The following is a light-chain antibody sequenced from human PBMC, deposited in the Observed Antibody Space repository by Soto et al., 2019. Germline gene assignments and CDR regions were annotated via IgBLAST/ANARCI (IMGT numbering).Light chain of an antibody. Sequence: QSVLTQPASVSGSPGQSITISCTGTSSDVGGFDYVSWYQHHPGKAPKLMIYDVSNRPSGVSNRFSGSKSGNTASLIISGLQAEDEADYFCTSYTTSSAHYVFGTGTRSPS. CDR1: SSDVGGFDY. J-gene: IGLJ1*01. V-gene: IGLV2-14*01. CDR3: TSYTTSSAHYV. CDR2: DVS.